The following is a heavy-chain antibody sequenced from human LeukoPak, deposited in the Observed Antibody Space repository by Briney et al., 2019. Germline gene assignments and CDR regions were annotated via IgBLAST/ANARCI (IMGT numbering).Heavy chain of an antibody. CDR1: GFTFSSYA. CDR3: AKVITWVYYFDY. V-gene: IGHV3-23*01. Sequence: GGSLRLSCAASGFTFSSYAMSWVRQAPGKGLEWVSAISGSGGSTYYADSVKGRFTISRDNSKNTLYLQMNSLRGEDTAVYYCAKVITWVYYFDYWGQGTLVTVSS. CDR2: ISGSGGST. J-gene: IGHJ4*02. D-gene: IGHD3-22*01.